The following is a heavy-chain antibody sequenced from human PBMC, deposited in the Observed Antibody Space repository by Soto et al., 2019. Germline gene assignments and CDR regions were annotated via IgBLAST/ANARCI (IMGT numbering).Heavy chain of an antibody. CDR3: ATARGIVEAVS. Sequence: SETLSLTCAVSGGSITSTNWWSWVRQPPGKGLEWIGEIYHSGTTNYNPSLKSRVTISVDKSKNQFSLKLTSVTAADTAVYYCATARGIVEAVSWGQGLLVT. V-gene: IGHV4-4*02. J-gene: IGHJ5*02. CDR1: GGSITSTNW. CDR2: IYHSGTT. D-gene: IGHD6-13*01.